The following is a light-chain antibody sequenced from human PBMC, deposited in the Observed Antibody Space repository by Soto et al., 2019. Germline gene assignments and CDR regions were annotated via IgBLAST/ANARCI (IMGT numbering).Light chain of an antibody. J-gene: IGLJ3*02. CDR1: SSDVGGYNY. Sequence: QSALTQPASVSGSPGQSIAISCTGTSSDVGGYNYVSWYQQHPGRAPKVVILEVSNRPSGVSNRFSGSKSGNTASLTISGLQAEDEADYYCSSYTSGNTLVFGGGTKLTVL. CDR3: SSYTSGNTLV. V-gene: IGLV2-14*01. CDR2: EVS.